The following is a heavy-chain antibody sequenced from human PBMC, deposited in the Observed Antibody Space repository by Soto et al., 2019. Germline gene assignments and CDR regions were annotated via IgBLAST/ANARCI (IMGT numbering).Heavy chain of an antibody. CDR1: GLTLSSYG. D-gene: IGHD6-13*01. CDR3: ARDPNSAPGAAPHPFDY. J-gene: IGHJ4*02. V-gene: IGHV3-33*01. Sequence: PCGSLRLSCAVSGLTLSSYGMHWVRQAPGKGMEWVAVIWYEGSNKYYADSVKGRFTISIDNSKNTLYLQMNSLRAEDTAVYYCARDPNSAPGAAPHPFDYWGKATLVTVSS. CDR2: IWYEGSNK.